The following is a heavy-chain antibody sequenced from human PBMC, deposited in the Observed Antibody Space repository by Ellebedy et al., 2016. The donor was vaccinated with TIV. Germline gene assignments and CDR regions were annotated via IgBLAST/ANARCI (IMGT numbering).Heavy chain of an antibody. CDR2: IDDDGRTT. J-gene: IGHJ3*02. Sequence: GGSLRLXCDTSGPTRTSSWMHWVRQAPGKGLMWVSRIDDDGRTTNYADSVKGRFTISRDNSKKTLFLQMTSLGAEDTAVYYCVTRHNGAFDIWGQGTMVTVSS. CDR3: VTRHNGAFDI. D-gene: IGHD1-1*01. CDR1: GPTRTSSW. V-gene: IGHV3-74*01.